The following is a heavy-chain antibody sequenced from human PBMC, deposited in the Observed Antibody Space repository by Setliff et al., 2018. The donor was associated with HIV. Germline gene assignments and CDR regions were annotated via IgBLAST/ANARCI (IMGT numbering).Heavy chain of an antibody. CDR3: ARDGDYGEYGA. Sequence: GASVKVSCKASGYTFTSYAIHWVRQAPGQRLEWMGWINPYNGDTKNAQKFQGRVAMTTDTSTATVFMELRSLRSDDTAVYYCARDGDYGEYGAWGQGTLVTVSS. J-gene: IGHJ5*02. V-gene: IGHV1-18*01. CDR2: INPYNGDT. D-gene: IGHD4-17*01. CDR1: GYTFTSYA.